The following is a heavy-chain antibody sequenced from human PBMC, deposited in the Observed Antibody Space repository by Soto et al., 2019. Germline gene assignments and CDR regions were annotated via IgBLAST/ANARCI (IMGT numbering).Heavy chain of an antibody. CDR3: ARGKTRNYYYGMDV. D-gene: IGHD6-13*01. J-gene: IGHJ6*02. Sequence: PGGSLRLSCAAYGFTFSSYAIHWGRQAPGKGLEWVAVISYDGSNKYYADSVKGRFTISRDNSKNTLYLQMSSLRAEDTAVYYCARGKTRNYYYGMDVWGQGTTVTVSS. CDR2: ISYDGSNK. V-gene: IGHV3-30-3*01. CDR1: GFTFSSYA.